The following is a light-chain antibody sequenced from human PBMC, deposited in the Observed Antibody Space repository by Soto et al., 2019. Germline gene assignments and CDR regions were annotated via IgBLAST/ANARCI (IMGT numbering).Light chain of an antibody. CDR2: ALS. CDR3: QQYNKWPLT. Sequence: EIMMTQSPGTLSASPGERATLSCRASQSVSSNLAWYQQKPGQAPRLLIYALSTRATGIPARISGSGSGTEFTLTISSLQSEDFAVYYCQQYNKWPLTFGQGTKVEIK. CDR1: QSVSSN. J-gene: IGKJ1*01. V-gene: IGKV3-15*01.